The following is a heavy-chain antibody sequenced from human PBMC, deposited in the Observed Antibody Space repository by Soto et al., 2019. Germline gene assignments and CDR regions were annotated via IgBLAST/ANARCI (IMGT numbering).Heavy chain of an antibody. CDR1: GITYTTYA. J-gene: IGHJ5*02. Sequence: QVQLVQSGAEVKKPGASVKVACKASGITYTTYAIHWVRQAPGQGLEWMGWINTGNGNTRYSQRFQGRVTLTTDTPASTAYMDVSSLTSEATAVYYCARAISGYVSWGQGTLITVPS. CDR2: INTGNGNT. CDR3: ARAISGYVS. V-gene: IGHV1-3*04. D-gene: IGHD5-12*01.